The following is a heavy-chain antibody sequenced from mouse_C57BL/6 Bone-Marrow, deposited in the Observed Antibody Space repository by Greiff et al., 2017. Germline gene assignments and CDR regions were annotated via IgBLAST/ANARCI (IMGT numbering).Heavy chain of an antibody. CDR2: IYPGSGST. V-gene: IGHV1-55*01. CDR1: GYTFTSYW. D-gene: IGHD1-1*01. CDR3: ARRYYGSGSWFAY. Sequence: VQLQQPGAEFVKPGASVKMSCKASGYTFTSYWITWVKQRPGQGLEWIGDIYPGSGSTNYNEKFKSKATLTVDTSSSTAYMQLSSLTSEDSAVYYCARRYYGSGSWFAYWGQGTLVTVSA. J-gene: IGHJ3*01.